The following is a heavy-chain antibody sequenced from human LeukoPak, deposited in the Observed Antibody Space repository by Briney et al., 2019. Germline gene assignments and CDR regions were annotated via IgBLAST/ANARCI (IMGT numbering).Heavy chain of an antibody. V-gene: IGHV3-15*01. Sequence: NPGGSLRLSCAASGFTFSNAWMSWVRQAPGKGLEWVGRIKSKTDGGTTDYAAPVKGRFTISRDDSKNTLYLQMSSLKTEDTAVYYCTTWIGEFDAFDIWGQGTMVTVSS. CDR1: GFTFSNAW. D-gene: IGHD3-10*01. J-gene: IGHJ3*02. CDR3: TTWIGEFDAFDI. CDR2: IKSKTDGGTT.